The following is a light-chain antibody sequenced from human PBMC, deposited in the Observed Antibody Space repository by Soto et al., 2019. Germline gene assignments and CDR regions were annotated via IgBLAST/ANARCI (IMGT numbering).Light chain of an antibody. V-gene: IGLV1-40*01. CDR2: GNS. CDR3: QSYDSSLSGYV. J-gene: IGLJ7*01. CDR1: SSNIGAGYD. Sequence: QSVLTQPPSGSGAPGQRVTISCTGISSNIGAGYDVHWYQQRPGTAPKLLIYGNSNRPSGVPDRFSGSKSGTSASLAITGLQAEDEADYYCQSYDSSLSGYVFGAGTQLTVL.